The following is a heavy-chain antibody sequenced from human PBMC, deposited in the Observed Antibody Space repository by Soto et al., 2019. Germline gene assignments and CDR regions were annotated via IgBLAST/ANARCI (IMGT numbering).Heavy chain of an antibody. J-gene: IGHJ4*02. CDR2: ISGSGGST. D-gene: IGHD6-6*01. CDR3: AKGGLAALVPD. CDR1: GFTFSSYA. Sequence: LRLSCAASGFTFSSYAMSWVRQAPGKGLEWVSAISGSGGSTYYADSVKGRFTNSRDNSKNTLYLQMNSLRAEDTAVYYCAKGGLAALVPDWGQGTLVTVSS. V-gene: IGHV3-23*01.